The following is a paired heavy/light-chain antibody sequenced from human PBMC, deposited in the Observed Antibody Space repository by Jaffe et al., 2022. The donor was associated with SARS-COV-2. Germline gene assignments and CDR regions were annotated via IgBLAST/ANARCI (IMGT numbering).Light chain of an antibody. V-gene: IGLV3-1*01. J-gene: IGLJ2*01. Sequence: SYEVTQPPSLSVSAGQTASIPCSGDDLDKRYVSWYQQRPGQSPILIIYQDVKRPSGIPQRISGSNSGNTATLTISGTQTIDEADYFCQAWDTIDVVIGGGTRLTVL. CDR2: QDV. CDR1: DLDKRY. CDR3: QAWDTIDVV.
Heavy chain of an antibody. CDR2: ISGSGSIT. J-gene: IGHJ4*02. D-gene: IGHD4-17*01. Sequence: QVRLVESGGGLVKPGGSLRLSCEASGFTFRDYFMTWMRQAPGKGLEWVSYISGSGSITHYSESVGGRFTISRDNAKNSLFLQMDGLRAGDTAVYFCGRAHSSAPSGQDYGDYVVDSWGQGSLVTVSS. V-gene: IGHV3-11*01. CDR3: GRAHSSAPSGQDYGDYVVDS. CDR1: GFTFRDYF.